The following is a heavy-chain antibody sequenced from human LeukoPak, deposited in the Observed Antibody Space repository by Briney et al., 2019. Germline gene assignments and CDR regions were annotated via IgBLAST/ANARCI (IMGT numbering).Heavy chain of an antibody. CDR1: GFTFSSYA. D-gene: IGHD3-22*01. CDR3: AKEQHDSSGYSAVLDAFDI. CDR2: ISYDGSNK. J-gene: IGHJ3*02. V-gene: IGHV3-30-3*01. Sequence: GGSLRLSCAASGFTFSSYAMHWVRQAPGKGLEWVAVISYDGSNKYYADSVKGRFTISRDNSKNTLYLQMNSLRAEDTAVYYCAKEQHDSSGYSAVLDAFDIWGQGTMVTVSS.